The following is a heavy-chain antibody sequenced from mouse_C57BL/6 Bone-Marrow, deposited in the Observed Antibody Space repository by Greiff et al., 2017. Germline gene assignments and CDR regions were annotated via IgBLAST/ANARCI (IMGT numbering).Heavy chain of an antibody. CDR3: DWSVGLVSVPSSY. V-gene: IGHV1-64*01. D-gene: IGHD5-1*01. J-gene: IGHJ3*01. CDR1: GYTFSSYW. Sequence: QVQLQESGAELVKPGASVKLSCKASGYTFSSYWMHWVKQRPGQGLEWIGLIHPNSGSTNYNEKFKSKATLTADKSSSTAYLQISSLTSEDTAVYYCDWSVGLVSVPSSYWGQGTLVTVSA. CDR2: IHPNSGST.